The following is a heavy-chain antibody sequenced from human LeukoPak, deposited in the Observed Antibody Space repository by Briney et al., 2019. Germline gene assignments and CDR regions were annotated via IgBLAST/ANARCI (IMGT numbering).Heavy chain of an antibody. Sequence: PGGFLRLSCAASGFTFDDYAMHWVRQAPGKGLEWVSGISWNSGSIGYADSVKGRFTISRDNAKNSLYLQMNSLRAEDMALYYCAKDGGSYVSYFDYWGQGTLVTVSS. D-gene: IGHD1-26*01. J-gene: IGHJ4*02. V-gene: IGHV3-9*03. CDR3: AKDGGSYVSYFDY. CDR2: ISWNSGSI. CDR1: GFTFDDYA.